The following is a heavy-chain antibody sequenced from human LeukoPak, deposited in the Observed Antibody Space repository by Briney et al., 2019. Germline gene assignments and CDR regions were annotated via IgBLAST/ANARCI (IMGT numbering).Heavy chain of an antibody. CDR3: ARDRGSTGYYYLDS. CDR1: GGSISRYY. J-gene: IGHJ4*02. CDR2: IYYSGST. Sequence: TSETLSLTCTVSGGSISRYYWSWIRQPPGKGLEWIGYIYYSGSTNYNPSLKSRVTLSVDTSKKQLSLMLSSLTAADTAVYYCARDRGSTGYYYLDSWGQGILVTVSS. V-gene: IGHV4-59*12. D-gene: IGHD1-26*01.